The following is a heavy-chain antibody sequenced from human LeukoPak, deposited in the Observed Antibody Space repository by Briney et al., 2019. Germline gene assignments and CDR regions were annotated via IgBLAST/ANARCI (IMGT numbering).Heavy chain of an antibody. CDR3: AREYSGSRHAFDI. J-gene: IGHJ3*02. V-gene: IGHV3-30*04. Sequence: GGSLRLSCAASGFTFSSYAMHWVRQAPGMGLEWVAVISYDGSNKYYADSVKGRFTISRDNSKNTLYLQMNSLRAEDTAVYYCAREYSGSRHAFDIWGQGTMVTVSS. CDR1: GFTFSSYA. CDR2: ISYDGSNK. D-gene: IGHD1-26*01.